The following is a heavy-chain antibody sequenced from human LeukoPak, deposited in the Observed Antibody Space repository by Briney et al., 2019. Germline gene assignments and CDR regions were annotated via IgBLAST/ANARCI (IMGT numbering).Heavy chain of an antibody. CDR2: INHSGST. Sequence: SETLSLTCAVYGGSFSGYYWRWIRQPPGTGLERYGQINHSGSTNYNPSHQSRVPISVHASKNHFSLELSSVSAAVTGEYYCARGLRASGSYVSYWGQGTLVTVS. D-gene: IGHD3-10*01. CDR3: ARGLRASGSYVSY. V-gene: IGHV4-34*01. J-gene: IGHJ4*02. CDR1: GGSFSGYY.